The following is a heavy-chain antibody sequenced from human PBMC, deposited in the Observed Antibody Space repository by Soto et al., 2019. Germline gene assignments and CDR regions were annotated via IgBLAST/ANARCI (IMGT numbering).Heavy chain of an antibody. V-gene: IGHV3-74*01. CDR1: GFTLATNW. Sequence: GGSLCLSGAPSGFTLATNWMHWAGKARRKGLVWVSRMNSDGSSTRYADSVKGRFTSSRDNAKSTLYLQMNSLRAEDTAVYSCARADYYDSSGPLAGYWGQGSRV. D-gene: IGHD3-22*01. CDR3: ARADYYDSSGPLAGY. J-gene: IGHJ4*02. CDR2: MNSDGSST.